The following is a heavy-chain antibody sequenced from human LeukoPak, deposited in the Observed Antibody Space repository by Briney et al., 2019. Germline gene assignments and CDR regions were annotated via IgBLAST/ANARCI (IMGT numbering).Heavy chain of an antibody. CDR3: ARHEIPSLVAAAGFFDY. CDR2: IYYSGST. V-gene: IGHV4-59*08. CDR1: GGSISSYY. J-gene: IGHJ4*02. Sequence: PSETLSLTCTVSGGSISSYYWSWIRQPPGKGLEWIGYIYYSGSTYYNPSLKSRVTISVDTSKNQFSLKLSSVTAADTAVYYCARHEIPSLVAAAGFFDYWGQGTLVTVSS. D-gene: IGHD6-13*01.